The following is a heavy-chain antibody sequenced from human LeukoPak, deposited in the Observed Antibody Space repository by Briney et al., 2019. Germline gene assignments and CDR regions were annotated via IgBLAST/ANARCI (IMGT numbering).Heavy chain of an antibody. V-gene: IGHV4-34*01. D-gene: IGHD1-1*01. CDR2: INHSGST. Sequence: PSETLSLTCAVYGRSFSGYYWSWIRQPPGKGLEGMGEINHSGSTNYNPSLKSRLTISVDTSKNQFSLKLSSVTAADTAVYYCARRVQLERRTGTYYYYYGMDVWGQGTTVTASS. CDR1: GRSFSGYY. J-gene: IGHJ6*02. CDR3: ARRVQLERRTGTYYYYYGMDV.